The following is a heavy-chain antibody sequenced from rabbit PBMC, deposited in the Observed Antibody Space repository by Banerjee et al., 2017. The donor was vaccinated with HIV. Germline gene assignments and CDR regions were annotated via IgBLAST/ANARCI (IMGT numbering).Heavy chain of an antibody. CDR3: ARDLAGVIGWNFNL. CDR1: GFAFSSYYM. V-gene: IGHV1S45*01. Sequence: QEQLEESGGGLVQPGGSLTLSCKASGFAFSSYYMNWVRQAPGKGLEWIACINTSSGNTVYANWAKGRFTISKASWTTVTLQMTSLTAADTASYFCARDLAGVIGWNFNLWGPGTLVTVS. D-gene: IGHD4-1*01. J-gene: IGHJ4*01. CDR2: INTSSGNT.